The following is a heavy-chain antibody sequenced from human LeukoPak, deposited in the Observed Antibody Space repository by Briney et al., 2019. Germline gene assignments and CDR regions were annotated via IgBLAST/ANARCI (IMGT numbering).Heavy chain of an antibody. J-gene: IGHJ3*02. CDR3: AGFLKYYGSGNAFDI. CDR1: GGSFSGYY. D-gene: IGHD3-10*01. Sequence: PSETLSLTCAVHGGSFSGYYWSWIRQPPGKGLEWIGEIYHSGRANYNPSLKSRVTISVDTSKNQFSLKLSSVTAADTAVYYCAGFLKYYGSGNAFDIWGQGTMVTVSS. CDR2: IYHSGRA. V-gene: IGHV4-34*01.